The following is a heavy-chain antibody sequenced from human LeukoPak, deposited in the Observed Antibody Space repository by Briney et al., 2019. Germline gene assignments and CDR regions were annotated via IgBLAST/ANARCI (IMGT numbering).Heavy chain of an antibody. Sequence: SVKVSCKASGDTFTSYAMNWVRQAPGQGLEWMGGIIAVIGTTNYAQKFQGRVTITGDKSTSTAYMELSSLRSEDTAVYYCAREGAYGGGVCYSGYDWGEGTLVTVSS. J-gene: IGHJ4*02. CDR3: AREGAYGGGVCYSGYD. D-gene: IGHD2-21*01. CDR1: GDTFTSYA. CDR2: IIAVIGTT. V-gene: IGHV1-69*06.